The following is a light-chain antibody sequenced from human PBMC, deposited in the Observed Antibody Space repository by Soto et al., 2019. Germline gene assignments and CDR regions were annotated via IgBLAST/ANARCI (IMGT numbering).Light chain of an antibody. Sequence: EIVLTQSPATLSLSPGERATISCRASQSVSSYLAWYQQKPGQAPRLLIYDASNRATGIPARFSGSGSGTDFTLTISSLEPDDFATYYCQQYNSYYTFGPGTKVDIK. CDR3: QQYNSYYT. J-gene: IGKJ3*01. CDR2: DAS. CDR1: QSVSSY. V-gene: IGKV3-11*01.